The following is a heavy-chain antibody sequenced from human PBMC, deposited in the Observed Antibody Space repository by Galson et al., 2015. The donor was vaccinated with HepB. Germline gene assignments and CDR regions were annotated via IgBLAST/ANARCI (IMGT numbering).Heavy chain of an antibody. CDR2: VKQDGSQK. V-gene: IGHV3-7*01. Sequence: SLRLSCAASGFTFSTYWMSWVRQAPGKGLEWVANVKQDGSQKYYVDSVKGRFTISRDNAKNSVHLQMNSLRAEDTAVYYCARWPNYFDYWGQATLVTVSS. CDR1: GFTFSTYW. J-gene: IGHJ4*02. CDR3: ARWPNYFDY.